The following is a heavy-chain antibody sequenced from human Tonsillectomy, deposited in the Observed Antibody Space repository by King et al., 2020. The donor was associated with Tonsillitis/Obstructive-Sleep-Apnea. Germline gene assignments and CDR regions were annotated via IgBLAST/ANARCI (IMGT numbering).Heavy chain of an antibody. V-gene: IGHV4-59*08. CDR1: GGSISSYY. J-gene: IGHJ4*02. Sequence: VQLQESGPGLVKPSETLSLTCTVSGGSISSYYWSWLRQPPGKGLEWIGYIYYSGSTNYNPSLKSRVTISVDTSKNQFSLKLSSVTAADTAVYYCASLGYSGYDTQNFDYWGQGTLVTVSS. CDR2: IYYSGST. CDR3: ASLGYSGYDTQNFDY. D-gene: IGHD5-12*01.